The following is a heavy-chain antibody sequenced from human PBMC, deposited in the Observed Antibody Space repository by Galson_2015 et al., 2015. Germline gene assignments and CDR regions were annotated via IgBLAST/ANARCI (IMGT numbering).Heavy chain of an antibody. D-gene: IGHD3-22*01. CDR2: IRSKANSYAT. CDR1: GFTFSGSA. V-gene: IGHV3-73*01. J-gene: IGHJ4*02. Sequence: FLRLSCAASGFTFSGSAMHWVRQASGKGLEWVGRIRSKANSYATAYAASVKGRFTISRDDSKNTAYLQMNSLKTEDTAVYYCTRHSNSHYYDSSGYHNWGQGTLVTVSS. CDR3: TRHSNSHYYDSSGYHN.